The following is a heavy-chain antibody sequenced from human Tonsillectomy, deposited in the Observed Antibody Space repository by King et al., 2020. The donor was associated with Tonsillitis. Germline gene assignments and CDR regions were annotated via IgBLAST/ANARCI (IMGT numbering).Heavy chain of an antibody. CDR1: GFTFSDAW. V-gene: IGHV3-15*01. CDR3: TTSGNSPPSREY. Sequence: EVQLVESGGGLVKPGGSLRLSCAASGFTFSDAWMSWVRQAPGKGLEWVGRIKTKSDGGTTDYAAPVKGRFTISRDDSQNTLYLQVNSLKTEDTAVYYCTTSGNSPPSREYWGQGTLVAISS. CDR2: IKTKSDGGTT. D-gene: IGHD4-23*01. J-gene: IGHJ4*02.